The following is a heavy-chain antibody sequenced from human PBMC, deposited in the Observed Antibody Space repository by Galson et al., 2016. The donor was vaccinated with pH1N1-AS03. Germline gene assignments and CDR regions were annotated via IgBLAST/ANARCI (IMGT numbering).Heavy chain of an antibody. V-gene: IGHV1-2*06. D-gene: IGHD5-24*01. Sequence: SVKVSCKASGYTFTGYYMHWVRQAPGLGLDWMGRFNPSTGSTQYAQQFLGRFTMTRDTSISTAYMELSSLSSEDTAVYHCGGGKGSGHNGGFDIWGQGTMVTVSS. CDR3: GGGKGSGHNGGFDI. CDR2: FNPSTGST. CDR1: GYTFTGYY. J-gene: IGHJ3*02.